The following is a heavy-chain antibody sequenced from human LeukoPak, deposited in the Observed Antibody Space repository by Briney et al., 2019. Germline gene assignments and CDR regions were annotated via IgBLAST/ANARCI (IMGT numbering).Heavy chain of an antibody. V-gene: IGHV3-48*01. CDR2: ISRDSTTI. D-gene: IGHD3-3*01. CDR3: ARDQDYDFWSSGFTFDI. CDR1: GFTFSSFH. J-gene: IGHJ3*02. Sequence: GGSLRLSCAASGFTFSSFHINWVRQAPGKGLEWLSYISRDSTTIYYADSVKGRFTISRDNAKNSLYLQMNSLRAEDTAVYYCARDQDYDFWSSGFTFDIWGQGTMVTVSS.